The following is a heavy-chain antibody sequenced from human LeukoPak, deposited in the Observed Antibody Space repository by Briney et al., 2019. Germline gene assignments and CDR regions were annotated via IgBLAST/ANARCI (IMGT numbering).Heavy chain of an antibody. V-gene: IGHV4-59*01. J-gene: IGHJ4*02. CDR1: GGSTSSYY. CDR2: IYYSGST. Sequence: SETLSLTCTVSGGSTSSYYWSWIRQPPGKGLEWIGYIYYSGSTNYNPSLKSRVTISVDTSKNQFSLKLSSVTAADTAVYYCARGAEVLGVVPLYYFDYWGQGTLVTVSS. CDR3: ARGAEVLGVVPLYYFDY. D-gene: IGHD2-15*01.